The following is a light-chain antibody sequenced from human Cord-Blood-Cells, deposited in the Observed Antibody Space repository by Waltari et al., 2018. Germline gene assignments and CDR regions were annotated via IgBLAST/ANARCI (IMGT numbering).Light chain of an antibody. Sequence: QSALTQPASVSGSPGQSITISCTGTSSDVGGYNYVSWYQQHPGKAPKLMIYDVSKRPSGVSTRFSGSRSGNPASLTISGRQAEDEADYYCSSYTSSSTLVFGGGTKLTVL. CDR3: SSYTSSSTLV. CDR2: DVS. J-gene: IGLJ3*02. CDR1: SSDVGGYNY. V-gene: IGLV2-14*01.